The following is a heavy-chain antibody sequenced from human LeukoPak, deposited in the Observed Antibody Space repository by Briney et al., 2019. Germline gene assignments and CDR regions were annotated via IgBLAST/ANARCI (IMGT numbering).Heavy chain of an antibody. CDR1: GFIFSSYT. V-gene: IGHV3-53*01. CDR3: AREREGATQIFDY. CDR2: IYSGGST. J-gene: IGHJ4*02. D-gene: IGHD1-26*01. Sequence: PGGSLRLSCAASGFIFSSYTMSWVRQAPGKGLEWVSVIYSGGSTYYADSVKGRFTISRDNSKNTLYLQMNSLRAEDTAVYYCAREREGATQIFDYWGQGTLVTVSS.